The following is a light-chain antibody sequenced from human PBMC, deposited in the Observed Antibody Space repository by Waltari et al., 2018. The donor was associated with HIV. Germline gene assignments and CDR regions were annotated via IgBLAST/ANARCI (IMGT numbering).Light chain of an antibody. V-gene: IGLV2-23*02. CDR2: EVN. J-gene: IGLJ1*01. CDR3: CSHAGSSIYFV. Sequence: QPALTQPASVSGSPGQSITITCTGTSSDVGSYHLVSRYQQHPGKAPKVMLYEVNKRPSGVSNRFSGSKSGNTASLTISGLQAEDEAEYYCCSHAGSSIYFVFGTGTKVTVL. CDR1: SSDVGSYHL.